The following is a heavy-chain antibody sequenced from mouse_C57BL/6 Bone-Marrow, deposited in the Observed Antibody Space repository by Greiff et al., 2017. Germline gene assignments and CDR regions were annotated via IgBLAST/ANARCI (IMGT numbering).Heavy chain of an antibody. D-gene: IGHD1-1*01. CDR3: ARDYYGSSYNWYFDV. CDR1: GFNIKNTY. CDR2: IAPATGNP. Sequence: VHVKQSVAELVRPGASVKLSCTASGFNIKNTYMHWVKQRPEQGLEWLGRIAPATGNPKYAPKFQGKATITADTSSTTAYLQLSSLTSEDTAIDYCARDYYGSSYNWYFDVWGTGTKVTVSS. J-gene: IGHJ1*03. V-gene: IGHV14-3*01.